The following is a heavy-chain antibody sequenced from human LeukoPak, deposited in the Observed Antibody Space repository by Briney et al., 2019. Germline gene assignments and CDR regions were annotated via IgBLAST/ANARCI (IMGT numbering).Heavy chain of an antibody. Sequence: SETLSLTCTVSGGSISSSSYYWGWIRQPPGEGLEWIGYISYSGNTNYNPSLKSRVTISVDMSKNQFSLRLTSVTAADTAVYHCARRRRMDVLIAARPRGAFDIWGQGTMVTVSS. V-gene: IGHV4-61*05. CDR2: ISYSGNT. CDR3: ARRRRMDVLIAARPRGAFDI. CDR1: GGSISSSSYY. J-gene: IGHJ3*02. D-gene: IGHD6-6*01.